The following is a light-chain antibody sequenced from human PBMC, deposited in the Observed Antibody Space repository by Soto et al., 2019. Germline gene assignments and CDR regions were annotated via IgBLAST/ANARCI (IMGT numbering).Light chain of an antibody. J-gene: IGKJ4*01. CDR1: QDISNY. CDR2: ESS. V-gene: IGKV1-33*01. Sequence: DIQMTQSPSSLSASVGDRVTITCQASQDISNYLKWYQQKPGKAPELMIYESSNLEEGVPPNDSGSGSETDFSLTIRSLPSEDVATYYCQQYDSPQLTFGGGTKVELK. CDR3: QQYDSPQLT.